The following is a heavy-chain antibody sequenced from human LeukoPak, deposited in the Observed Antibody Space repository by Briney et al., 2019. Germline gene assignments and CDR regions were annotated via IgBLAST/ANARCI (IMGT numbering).Heavy chain of an antibody. J-gene: IGHJ4*02. D-gene: IGHD6-13*01. Sequence: SETLSLTCTVSGGSISSSSYYWGWIRQPPGKGLEWIGSIYYSGSTYYNPSHKSRVTISVDTSKNQFSLKLSSVTAAHTAVYYCARHSSSWYLFDYWGQGTLVTVSS. V-gene: IGHV4-39*07. CDR1: GGSISSSSYY. CDR2: IYYSGST. CDR3: ARHSSSWYLFDY.